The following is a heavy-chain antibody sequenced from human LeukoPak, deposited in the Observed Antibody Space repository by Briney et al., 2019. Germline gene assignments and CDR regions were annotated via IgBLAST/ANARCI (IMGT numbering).Heavy chain of an antibody. V-gene: IGHV4-34*01. CDR3: ARSRGVIDY. Sequence: SETLSLTCAVYGGSFSGYYWSWIRQPPGKGLEWIGEINHSGSTNYNPSLKSRVTISVDTSKNQFSLKLSSVTAADTAVYYCARSRGVIDYWGQGTLVAVSS. CDR2: INHSGST. J-gene: IGHJ4*02. CDR1: GGSFSGYY. D-gene: IGHD3-10*01.